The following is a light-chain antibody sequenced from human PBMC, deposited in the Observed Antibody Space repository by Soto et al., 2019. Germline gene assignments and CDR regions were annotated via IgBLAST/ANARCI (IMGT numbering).Light chain of an antibody. CDR3: QQYNDWPTT. Sequence: EKVMTQSPATLSVSPGERATLSCRASQSVSSGVAWYQQKPGQAPRLLIYGASTRATGVPARFSGSGSGTDFSLTIPSLQSDDFGVYYCQQYNDWPTTFGQGTRVEIK. J-gene: IGKJ1*01. CDR1: QSVSSG. CDR2: GAS. V-gene: IGKV3-15*01.